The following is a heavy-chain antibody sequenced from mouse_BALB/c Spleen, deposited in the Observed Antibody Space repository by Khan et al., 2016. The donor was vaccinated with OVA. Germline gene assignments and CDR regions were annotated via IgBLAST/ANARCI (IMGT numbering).Heavy chain of an antibody. D-gene: IGHD2-1*01. J-gene: IGHJ1*01. CDR1: GFTFSSFG. CDR2: ISSGRSTI. V-gene: IGHV5-17*02. Sequence: EVELVESGGGLVQPGGSRKLSCAASGFTFSSFGMHWVRQAPEKGLEWVAYISSGRSTIYYVDSVKGRFTISRDNPKNTLFLQMTSLRSEDTAMYYSARSGGNFHWYFDVWGAGTSVTVSS. CDR3: ARSGGNFHWYFDV.